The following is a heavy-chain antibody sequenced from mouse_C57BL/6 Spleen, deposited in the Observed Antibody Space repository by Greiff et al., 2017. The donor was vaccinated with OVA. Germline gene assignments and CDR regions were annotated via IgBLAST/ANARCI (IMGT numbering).Heavy chain of an antibody. CDR1: GYAFSSSW. D-gene: IGHD2-1*01. CDR3: ARGGNGNYNAMDY. CDR2: IYPGDGDT. Sequence: VQLQQSGPELVKPGASVKISCKASGYAFSSSWMNWVKQRPGKGLEWIGRIYPGDGDTNYNGKFKGKATLTADKSSSTAYMQLSSLTSEDSAVYFCARGGNGNYNAMDYWGQGTSVTVSS. J-gene: IGHJ4*01. V-gene: IGHV1-82*01.